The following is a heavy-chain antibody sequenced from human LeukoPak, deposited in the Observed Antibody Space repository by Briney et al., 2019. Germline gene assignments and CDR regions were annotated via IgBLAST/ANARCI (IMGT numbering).Heavy chain of an antibody. CDR1: GYTFTSYG. V-gene: IGHV1-18*01. CDR3: ARDLHRVVVRGVPHYYYYMDV. J-gene: IGHJ6*03. D-gene: IGHD3-10*01. Sequence: ASVKVSCKASGYTFTSYGISWVRQAPGQGLEWMGWISAYNGNTNYAQKLQGRVTMTTDTSTSTAYMELKSLRSDDTAVYYCARDLHRVVVRGVPHYYYYMDVWGKGTTVTISS. CDR2: ISAYNGNT.